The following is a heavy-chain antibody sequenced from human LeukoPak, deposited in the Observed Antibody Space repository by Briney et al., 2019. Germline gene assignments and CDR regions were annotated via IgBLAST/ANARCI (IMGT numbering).Heavy chain of an antibody. CDR1: GYSFTSYW. CDR2: IDPSDSYT. D-gene: IGHD3-10*01. J-gene: IGHJ6*02. V-gene: IGHV5-10-1*01. CDR3: ARLGFGDDYGMDV. Sequence: GESLKISCEGSGYSFTSYWIGWVRQMPGKGLEWMGRIDPSDSYTNYSPSFQGHVTISADKSISTAYLQWSTLKASDTAMYYCARLGFGDDYGMDVWGQGTTVTVSS.